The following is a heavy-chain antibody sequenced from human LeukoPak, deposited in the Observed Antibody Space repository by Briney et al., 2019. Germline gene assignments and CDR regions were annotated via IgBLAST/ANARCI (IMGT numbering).Heavy chain of an antibody. J-gene: IGHJ3*02. Sequence: VVSLRLSCSASGFIFSSYTMQWVRHAPGKGLEYVSAISSNGDTTYYATSVKGRFTISRDNSKDTLYLQVGSLRAEDTAVYYCARSVPAAMSAFDIWGQGTMVTVSS. CDR3: ARSVPAAMSAFDI. CDR2: ISSNGDTT. V-gene: IGHV3-64*01. D-gene: IGHD2-2*01. CDR1: GFIFSSYT.